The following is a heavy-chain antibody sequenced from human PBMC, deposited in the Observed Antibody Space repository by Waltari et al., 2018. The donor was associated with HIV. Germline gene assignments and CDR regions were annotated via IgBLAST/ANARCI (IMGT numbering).Heavy chain of an antibody. D-gene: IGHD6-6*01. Sequence: EVQLVESGGGLVQRGGSPRLSCAASGFTFSTYSMTWVRQAPGKGLEWVSYISSTNTIDYADSVKGRFTISRDNAKNSLYLQMNSLRAEDTAVYYCARERYSSSYFGYWGQGTLVTVSS. CDR3: ARERYSSSYFGY. CDR1: GFTFSTYS. CDR2: ISSTNTI. V-gene: IGHV3-48*04. J-gene: IGHJ4*02.